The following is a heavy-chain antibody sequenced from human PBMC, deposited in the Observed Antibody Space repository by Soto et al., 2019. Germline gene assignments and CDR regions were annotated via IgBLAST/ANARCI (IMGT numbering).Heavy chain of an antibody. J-gene: IGHJ6*02. Sequence: SETLTLTCTVTGGSMTSGDQYWTWIRHRPGEGLEWFGYINHRGSLYYNPSLKSRVSMSVDTSKNQFSLNLSSVTAAATAVYYCARERPQRQGRNMDVWGQGTTVTVSS. D-gene: IGHD1-1*01. CDR2: INHRGSL. CDR1: GGSMTSGDQY. V-gene: IGHV4-31*03. CDR3: ARERPQRQGRNMDV.